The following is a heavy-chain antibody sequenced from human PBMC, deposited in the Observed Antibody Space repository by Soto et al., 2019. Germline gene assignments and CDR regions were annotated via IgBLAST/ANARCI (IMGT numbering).Heavy chain of an antibody. CDR3: ARDDYSPFDY. Sequence: SETQCLTCTVSGGSISNSYWSLIRQPPGKGLEWIGYISYSGSTKYNPSLQSRVTISVDTSKNQFSLKVSSVTAADTAVYYCARDDYSPFDYWGQGTLVTVSS. CDR1: GGSISNSY. CDR2: ISYSGST. J-gene: IGHJ4*02. V-gene: IGHV4-59*01. D-gene: IGHD4-4*01.